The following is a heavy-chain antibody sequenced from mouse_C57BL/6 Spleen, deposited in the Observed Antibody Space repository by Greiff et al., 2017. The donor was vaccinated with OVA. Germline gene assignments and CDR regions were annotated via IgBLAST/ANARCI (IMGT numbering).Heavy chain of an antibody. Sequence: EVQGVESGGGLVKPGGSLKLSCAASGFTFSDYGMHWVRQAPEKGLEWVAYISSGSSTIYYADTVKGRFTISRDNAKNTLFLQMTSLRSEDTAMYYCASGGYGNLYYAMDYWGQGTSVTVSS. CDR2: ISSGSSTI. CDR3: ASGGYGNLYYAMDY. V-gene: IGHV5-17*01. D-gene: IGHD2-1*01. CDR1: GFTFSDYG. J-gene: IGHJ4*01.